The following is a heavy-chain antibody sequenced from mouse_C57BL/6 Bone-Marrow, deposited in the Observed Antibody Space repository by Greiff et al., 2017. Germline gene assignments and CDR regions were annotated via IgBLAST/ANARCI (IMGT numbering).Heavy chain of an antibody. J-gene: IGHJ2*01. CDR2: IDPSDSYT. D-gene: IGHD1-1*01. Sequence: QVQLQQPGAELVRPGTSVKLSCKASGYTFTSSWMPWVKQRPGQGLEWIGVIDPSDSYTNYNQKFKGKATLTVATSSSTAYMQLSDLTSEDSAVNYCASNTTVRDYWGQGTTLTVSS. CDR1: GYTFTSSW. CDR3: ASNTTVRDY. V-gene: IGHV1-59*01.